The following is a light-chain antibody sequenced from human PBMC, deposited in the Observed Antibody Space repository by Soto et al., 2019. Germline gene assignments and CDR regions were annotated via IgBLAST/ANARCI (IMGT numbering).Light chain of an antibody. CDR1: SSDVGGYNY. Sequence: QSVLTQPPSASGSPGQSVTISCTGTSSDVGGYNYVSWYQQHPGKAPKFIIYEVSKRPSGVPDRFSGSKSGNTASLTVSRLQAEDEADYYCSSYAGSNNFVFGTGTK. V-gene: IGLV2-8*01. CDR3: SSYAGSNNFV. J-gene: IGLJ1*01. CDR2: EVS.